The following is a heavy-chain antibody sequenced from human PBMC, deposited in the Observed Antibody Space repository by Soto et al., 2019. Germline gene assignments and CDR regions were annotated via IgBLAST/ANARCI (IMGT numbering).Heavy chain of an antibody. D-gene: IGHD3-10*01. V-gene: IGHV3-9*01. CDR3: EKSMLWFGEFDL. CDR2: ISWNSGTT. CDR1: GFTFDDYG. Sequence: EVQLVESGGALVQPGKSLTLSCAASGFTFDDYGMHWVRQAPGKGLEWVSGISWNSGTTDYADSVKGRFTISRDNARNSLFLQMNRLGPEDTALYYCEKSMLWFGEFDLWGRGTLVTVSS. J-gene: IGHJ4*02.